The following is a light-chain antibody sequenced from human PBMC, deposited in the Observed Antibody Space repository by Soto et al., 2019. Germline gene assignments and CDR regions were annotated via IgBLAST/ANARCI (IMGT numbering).Light chain of an antibody. J-gene: IGKJ4*01. Sequence: EIVLTQSPGTLSLSPGERATLSCRASQSISSSYLAWYQQKPGQAPRLLIYAASSRATGIPDRFSASGSGTDFTLTISRLEPEDCAVYYCQQYGNSPLTFGGGTKVEIK. CDR3: QQYGNSPLT. CDR1: QSISSSY. V-gene: IGKV3-20*01. CDR2: AAS.